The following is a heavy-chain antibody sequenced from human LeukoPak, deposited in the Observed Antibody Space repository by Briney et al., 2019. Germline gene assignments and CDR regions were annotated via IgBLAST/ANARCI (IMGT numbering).Heavy chain of an antibody. D-gene: IGHD1-26*01. CDR3: AKASSGSYYYFDF. J-gene: IGHJ4*02. CDR2: IYTSGST. Sequence: PSETLSLTCTVPGDSINNYYWSWIRQSAGEGLEWLGRIYTSGSTNYNPSLKSRVTMSVDTSKNQFSLKLSSVTAADTAVYYCAKASSGSYYYFDFWGQGTLVTVYS. CDR1: GDSINNYY. V-gene: IGHV4-4*07.